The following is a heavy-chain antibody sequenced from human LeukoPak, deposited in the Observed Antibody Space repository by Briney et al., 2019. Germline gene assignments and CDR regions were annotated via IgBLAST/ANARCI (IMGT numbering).Heavy chain of an antibody. CDR2: TSGSGGST. Sequence: GGSLRLSCAASGFTFSSYAMSWVRQAPGKGLEWVSGTSGSGGSTYYAGSVKGRFTISRDNSKNTLYLQMKSLRVEDTAVYYCAKNGGSQCYSHLDSWGQGILVTVSS. CDR1: GFTFSSYA. D-gene: IGHD2-15*01. J-gene: IGHJ4*02. V-gene: IGHV3-23*01. CDR3: AKNGGSQCYSHLDS.